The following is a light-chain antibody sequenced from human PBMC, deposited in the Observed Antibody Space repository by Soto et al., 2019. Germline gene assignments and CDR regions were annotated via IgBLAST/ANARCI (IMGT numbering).Light chain of an antibody. CDR3: SAFTSRSTLVL. Sequence: QSALTQPASVSGSPGQSITIPFTGTTSDVGGYNFVSWYQQHPGKAPKLIIYEVNHRPSGVSNRFSGSKSGNTASLTISGLQAEDEADYYCSAFTSRSTLVLFGGGTKLTVL. V-gene: IGLV2-14*03. CDR1: TSDVGGYNF. CDR2: EVN. J-gene: IGLJ2*01.